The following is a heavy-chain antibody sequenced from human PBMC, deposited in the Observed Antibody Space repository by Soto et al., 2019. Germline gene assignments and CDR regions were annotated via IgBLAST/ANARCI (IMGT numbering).Heavy chain of an antibody. J-gene: IGHJ6*02. Sequence: QVQLVQSGAEVKKPGSSVKVSCKASGGTFSSYTISWVRQAPGQGLEWMGRIIPILDIANYAQKFQGRVTITADKSTSTAYMELSSLRSEDTAVYYCASLMSSGYYYGMDVWGQGTTVTVSS. CDR1: GGTFSSYT. D-gene: IGHD3-10*01. V-gene: IGHV1-69*02. CDR3: ASLMSSGYYYGMDV. CDR2: IIPILDIA.